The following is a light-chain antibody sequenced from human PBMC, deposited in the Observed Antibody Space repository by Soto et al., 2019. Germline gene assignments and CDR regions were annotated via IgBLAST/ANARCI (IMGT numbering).Light chain of an antibody. CDR3: QQRSDWPPA. CDR1: QSVRSY. V-gene: IGKV3-11*01. Sequence: EIVLTQSPATPSLSPGERATLSCRASQSVRSYLAWYQQKPGQAPRLLIYDVSNKATGIPARFSGSGSGTDFTLTISSLEPEDFAVYYCQQRSDWPPAFGGGTKVEIK. CDR2: DVS. J-gene: IGKJ4*01.